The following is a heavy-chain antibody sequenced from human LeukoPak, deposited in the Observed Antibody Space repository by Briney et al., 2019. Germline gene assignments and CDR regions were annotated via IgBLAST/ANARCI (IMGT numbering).Heavy chain of an antibody. V-gene: IGHV3-66*01. CDR1: GFIVSTNY. CDR2: LYSGGTT. J-gene: IGHJ3*02. Sequence: GALRLSCAASGFIVSTNYMSWVRQAPGKGLEWVSVLYSGGTTYYADSVKGRFTISRDNSKNTLYLQMNSLRAEDTAVYYCAKDLSGYSYGYDAFDIWGQGTMVTVSS. D-gene: IGHD5-18*01. CDR3: AKDLSGYSYGYDAFDI.